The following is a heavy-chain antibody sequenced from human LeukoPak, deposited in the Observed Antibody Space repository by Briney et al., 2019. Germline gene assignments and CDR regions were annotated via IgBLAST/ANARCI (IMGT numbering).Heavy chain of an antibody. D-gene: IGHD3-3*01. Sequence: PSETLSLTCTVSGGSVSSGSYYWSWIRQPPGKGLERIGYIYYSGSTNYNPSLKSRVTISVDTSKNQFSLKLSSVTAADTAVYYCARLTYYDFWSGYSNWFDPWGQGTLVTVSS. J-gene: IGHJ5*02. CDR3: ARLTYYDFWSGYSNWFDP. V-gene: IGHV4-61*01. CDR2: IYYSGST. CDR1: GGSVSSGSYY.